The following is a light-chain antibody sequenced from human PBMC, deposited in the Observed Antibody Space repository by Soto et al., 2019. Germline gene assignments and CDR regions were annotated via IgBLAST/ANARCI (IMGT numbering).Light chain of an antibody. J-gene: IGLJ1*01. CDR1: SSDVGTYNY. CDR3: SSYTSSHTYV. Sequence: QSVLTQPASVSGSPGQSITISCTGTSSDVGTYNYLSWYQQHPGKAPKVIIYEVTNRPSGVSSRFSGSKSGNTASLTISGLQAEDEADYYCSSYTSSHTYVFGTGTKLTVL. V-gene: IGLV2-14*01. CDR2: EVT.